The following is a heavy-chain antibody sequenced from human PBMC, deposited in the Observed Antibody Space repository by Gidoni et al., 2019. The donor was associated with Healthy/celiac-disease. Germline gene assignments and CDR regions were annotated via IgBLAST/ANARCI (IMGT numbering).Heavy chain of an antibody. CDR1: GFSLSNSGMC. CDR2: IDWDEDK. CDR3: ARILRYCSGGSCYQAIDY. D-gene: IGHD2-15*01. Sequence: QVTLRESGPALVKPTQTLTLTCTFSGFSLSNSGMCVSWIRQPPGKALEWRARIDWDEDKYYSTYLKTRLTISKDNSKNQVVIIMTNMDPVDTATYYCARILRYCSGGSCYQAIDYWGQGTRVTVSS. J-gene: IGHJ4*02. V-gene: IGHV2-70*15.